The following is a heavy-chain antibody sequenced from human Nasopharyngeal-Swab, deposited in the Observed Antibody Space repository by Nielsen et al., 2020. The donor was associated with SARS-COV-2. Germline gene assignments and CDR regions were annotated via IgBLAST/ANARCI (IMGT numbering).Heavy chain of an antibody. CDR1: GFSFSASG. V-gene: IGHV3-21*01. J-gene: IGHJ4*01. CDR3: ARVRYYGSGDYRPHYFDF. Sequence: GGSLRLSCAAFGFSFSASGMSWVRRAPGKGLEWVSSISIGNSYILYADSVKGRFTISRDNVRESLFLQMNSLTADDTAVYYCARVRYYGSGDYRPHYFDFWGHGTLVTVSS. CDR2: ISIGNSYI. D-gene: IGHD3-10*01.